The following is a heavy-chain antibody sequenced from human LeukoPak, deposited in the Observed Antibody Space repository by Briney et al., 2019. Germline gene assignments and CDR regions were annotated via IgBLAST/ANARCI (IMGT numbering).Heavy chain of an antibody. V-gene: IGHV3-23*01. D-gene: IGHD6-19*01. CDR3: AKDDHGGSGWRDYFDQ. CDR2: IGGGGTP. CDR1: GFTFSSYD. Sequence: PGGSLRLSCAASGFTFSSYDMSWVRQAPGRGLKWVSAIGGGGTPYYADSVKGRFTISRDNSKNTLYLQMNSLRAEDTAVYYCAKDDHGGSGWRDYFDQWGQGTLVTVSS. J-gene: IGHJ4*02.